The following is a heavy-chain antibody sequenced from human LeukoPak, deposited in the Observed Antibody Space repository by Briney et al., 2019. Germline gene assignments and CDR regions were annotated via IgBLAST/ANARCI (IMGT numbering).Heavy chain of an antibody. V-gene: IGHV3-53*01. CDR2: IYSGGST. Sequence: GGSLRLSCAASGFSVSSNYMSWVRQAPGKGLEWVSVIYSGGSTYYAESVKGRFTISRDNSKNTVYLEMNSLRVEDTAVYYSARDLVGYGSGSFNYWGQGTLVTVAS. CDR1: GFSVSSNY. J-gene: IGHJ4*02. D-gene: IGHD3-10*01. CDR3: ARDLVGYGSGSFNY.